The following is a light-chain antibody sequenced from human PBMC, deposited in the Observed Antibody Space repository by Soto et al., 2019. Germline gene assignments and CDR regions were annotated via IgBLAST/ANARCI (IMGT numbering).Light chain of an antibody. CDR2: DVS. V-gene: IGLV2-14*01. Sequence: QSVLTQPASVSGSPGQSITISCTGTSSDVGAYNYASWYQQYPGEAPKVIIYDVSHLPAGVSNRFSGSKSGNTASLTISGLQSQYEADYYCSSYTSATTYVFGTGTKLTVL. J-gene: IGLJ1*01. CDR3: SSYTSATTYV. CDR1: SSDVGAYNY.